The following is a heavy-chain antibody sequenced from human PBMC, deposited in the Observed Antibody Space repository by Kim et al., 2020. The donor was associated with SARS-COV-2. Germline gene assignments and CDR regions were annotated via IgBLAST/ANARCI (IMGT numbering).Heavy chain of an antibody. V-gene: IGHV3-9*01. CDR2: ISWRSNNI. J-gene: IGHJ3*01. CDR1: GFSFGDYA. CDR3: ARDKEQEGDALDL. Sequence: GGSLRLSCAGSGFSFGDYAMYWVRQAPGKGLEWVAGISWRSNNIGYADSVKGRFTISRDNAKNSLYLEMNSLRPEDTALYYCARDKEQEGDALDLWGQG.